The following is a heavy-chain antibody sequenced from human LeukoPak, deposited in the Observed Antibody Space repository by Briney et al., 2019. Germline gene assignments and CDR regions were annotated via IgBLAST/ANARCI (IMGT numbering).Heavy chain of an antibody. CDR2: IIPILGIA. CDR1: GGTFSSYA. D-gene: IGHD2-2*01. CDR3: ARPMNDCSSTSCTNGGFDY. J-gene: IGHJ4*02. Sequence: SVKVSCKASGGTFSSYAISWVRQAPRQGLEWMGRIIPILGIANYAQKFQGRVTITADKSTSTAYMELSSLRSEDTAVYYCARPMNDCSSTSCTNGGFDYWGQGTLVTVSS. V-gene: IGHV1-69*04.